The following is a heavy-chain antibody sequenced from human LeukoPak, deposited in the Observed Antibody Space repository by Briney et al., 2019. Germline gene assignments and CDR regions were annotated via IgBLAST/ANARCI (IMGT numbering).Heavy chain of an antibody. D-gene: IGHD2-21*01. J-gene: IGHJ6*04. CDR3: ARVVEVWYSMDV. CDR2: ISSSGSTI. Sequence: GGSLRLSCAASGFTFSSYEMNWVRQAPGKGLEWVSYISSSGSTIYYADSVKGRLTISRDNAKNSLYLQMNSLRAEDTAVYYCARVVEVWYSMDVWGKGATVTVSS. V-gene: IGHV3-48*03. CDR1: GFTFSSYE.